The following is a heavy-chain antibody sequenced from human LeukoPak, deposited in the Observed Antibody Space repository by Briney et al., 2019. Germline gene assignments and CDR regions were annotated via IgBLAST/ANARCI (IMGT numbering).Heavy chain of an antibody. Sequence: GGSLRLSCAASGFTFRSSWMSWVRQAPGKGLEWVANINKDGSDKNYVDSVKGRFTISRDNAKNSLYLQMNSLTAEDTAVYYCARDTNGDLDYWGQGTLVTVSS. CDR3: ARDTNGDLDY. V-gene: IGHV3-7*03. CDR1: GFTFRSSW. CDR2: INKDGSDK. D-gene: IGHD2-8*01. J-gene: IGHJ4*02.